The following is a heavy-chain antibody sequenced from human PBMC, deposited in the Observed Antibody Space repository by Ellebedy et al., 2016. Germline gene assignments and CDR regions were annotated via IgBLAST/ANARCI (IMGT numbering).Heavy chain of an antibody. CDR3: ARTPDHGLDA. D-gene: IGHD2-15*01. J-gene: IGHJ6*01. Sequence: ASVKVSXKTSEYTFTNYGIHWLRQAPGQRLEWMGWISAGNGNTKFAQKFQGRVAITRDTSARTVYMELRSLRAEDMAVYYCARTPDHGLDAWGQGTTVIVSS. CDR2: ISAGNGNT. CDR1: EYTFTNYG. V-gene: IGHV1-3*01.